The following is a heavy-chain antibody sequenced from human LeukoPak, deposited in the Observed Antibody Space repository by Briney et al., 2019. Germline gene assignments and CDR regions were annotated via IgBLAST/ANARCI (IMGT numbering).Heavy chain of an antibody. J-gene: IGHJ4*02. D-gene: IGHD2/OR15-2a*01. CDR2: ISHSGTT. Sequence: PSGTLSLTCGVSGGSIDITNYWSWVRQAPGKGLEWIGEISHSGTTNYNPSLRSRVTMFLDRANNQFSLRLTSVTAADSAVYYCTRENRPFCPFAYWGQGVLVTVSS. CDR1: GGSIDITNY. V-gene: IGHV4-4*02. CDR3: TRENRPFCPFAY.